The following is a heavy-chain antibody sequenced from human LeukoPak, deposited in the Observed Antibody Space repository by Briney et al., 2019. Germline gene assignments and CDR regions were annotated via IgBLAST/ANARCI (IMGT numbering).Heavy chain of an antibody. CDR2: INPNSGGT. Sequence: ASVKVSCKASGYTFTSYYMHWVRQAPGQGLEWMGWINPNSGGTNYAQKFQGRVTMTRDTSISTAYMELSSLRSEDTAVYYCAREQTYDYGDHEPNNWFDPWGQGTQVTVSS. D-gene: IGHD4-17*01. V-gene: IGHV1-2*02. J-gene: IGHJ5*02. CDR3: AREQTYDYGDHEPNNWFDP. CDR1: GYTFTSYY.